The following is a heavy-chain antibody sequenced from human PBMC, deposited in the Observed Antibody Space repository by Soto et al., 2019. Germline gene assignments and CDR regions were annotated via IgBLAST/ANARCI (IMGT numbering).Heavy chain of an antibody. Sequence: SETLSLTCAVYGGSFSGYYWSWIRQPPGKGLEWIGEINHSGSTNYNPSLKSRVTISVDTSKNQFSLKLSSVTAADTAVYYCASLTPGVVGGDVWGQGTTVTVSS. V-gene: IGHV4-34*01. CDR1: GGSFSGYY. J-gene: IGHJ6*02. D-gene: IGHD3-3*01. CDR3: ASLTPGVVGGDV. CDR2: INHSGST.